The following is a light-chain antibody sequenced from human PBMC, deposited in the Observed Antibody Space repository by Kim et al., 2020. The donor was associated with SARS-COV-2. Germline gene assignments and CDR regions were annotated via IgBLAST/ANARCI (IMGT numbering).Light chain of an antibody. V-gene: IGLV3-1*01. CDR2: QGS. CDR1: KLGDKV. CDR3: QAWDSSTVV. J-gene: IGLJ2*01. Sequence: SYELTQPPSVSVSPGPTASITCSGDKLGDKVAWWYQQKAGQSPVLVIYQGSNRPSGIPERFSGSNSGNTATLTISGTQAMEEADYYCQAWDSSTVVFGGGTQLTVL.